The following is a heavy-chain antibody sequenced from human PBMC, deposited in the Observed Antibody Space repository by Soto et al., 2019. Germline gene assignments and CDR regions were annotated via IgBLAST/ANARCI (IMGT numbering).Heavy chain of an antibody. D-gene: IGHD3-9*01. CDR3: ARESPYDILTGYSGSWFDP. J-gene: IGHJ5*02. CDR2: IYYSGST. CDR1: VGSISSGGYY. Sequence: TLSLTCTVSVGSISSGGYYWSWIRQHPGKGLEWIGYIYYSGSTYYNPSLKSRVTISVDTSKNQFSLKLSSVTAADTAVYYCARESPYDILTGYSGSWFDPWGQGTLVTV. V-gene: IGHV4-31*03.